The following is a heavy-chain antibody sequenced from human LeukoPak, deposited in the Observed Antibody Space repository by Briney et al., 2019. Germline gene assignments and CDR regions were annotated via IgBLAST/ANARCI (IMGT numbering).Heavy chain of an antibody. J-gene: IGHJ4*02. Sequence: SQTLSLTCTVSGGSISSGDYYWSWIRQPPGKGLEWIGYIYYSGSTYYNPSLKSRVTISVDTSKNQFSLKLSSVTAADTAVYYCARGPITMVRGVLFDYWGQGTLVTVSS. CDR1: GGSISSGDYY. V-gene: IGHV4-30-4*01. D-gene: IGHD3-10*01. CDR3: ARGPITMVRGVLFDY. CDR2: IYYSGST.